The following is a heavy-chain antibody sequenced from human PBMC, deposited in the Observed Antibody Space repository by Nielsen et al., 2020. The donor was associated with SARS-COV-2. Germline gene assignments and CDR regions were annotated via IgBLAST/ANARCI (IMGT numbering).Heavy chain of an antibody. CDR3: ARGRGVCSSTSCLYYY. V-gene: IGHV1-2*02. J-gene: IGHJ4*02. D-gene: IGHD2-2*01. CDR2: INPNSGGT. Sequence: WVRQAPGQGLEWMGWINPNSGGTNYAQKFQGRVTMTRDTSISTAYMELSRLRSDDTAVYYCARGRGVCSSTSCLYYYWGQGTLVTVSS.